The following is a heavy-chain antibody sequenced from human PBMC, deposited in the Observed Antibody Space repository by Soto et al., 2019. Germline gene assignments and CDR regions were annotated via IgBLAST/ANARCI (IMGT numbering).Heavy chain of an antibody. D-gene: IGHD3-10*01. Sequence: TGGSLRLSCAASGFTFSIYAMHWVRQAPGKGLEWVAVISYDGGNKYYADSVKGRFTISRDNSKNTLYLQMNSLRAEDTAVYYCARPYMVRGVIIYYYYGMDVWGQGTTVTVSS. V-gene: IGHV3-30-3*01. CDR1: GFTFSIYA. J-gene: IGHJ6*02. CDR2: ISYDGGNK. CDR3: ARPYMVRGVIIYYYYGMDV.